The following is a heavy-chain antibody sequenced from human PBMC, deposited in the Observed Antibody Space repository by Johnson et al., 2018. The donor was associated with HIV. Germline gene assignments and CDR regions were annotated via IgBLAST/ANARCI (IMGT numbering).Heavy chain of an antibody. CDR2: VNPNGGST. CDR3: ARPGIAVAAAPDDDAFDI. D-gene: IGHD6-19*01. Sequence: QLVESGGGLVQPGGSLRLSCAASGFTFSSYYMNCVRQAPGNGLELVGQVNPNGGSTYLIDSGKDRFNTSRDNAKNTLHLQMNSLKTEDTAVYYCARPGIAVAAAPDDDAFDIWGQGTMVTVSS. V-gene: IGHV3-25*04. CDR1: GFTFSSYY. J-gene: IGHJ3*02.